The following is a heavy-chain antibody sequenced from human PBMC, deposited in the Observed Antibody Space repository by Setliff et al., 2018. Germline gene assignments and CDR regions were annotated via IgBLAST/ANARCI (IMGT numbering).Heavy chain of an antibody. V-gene: IGHV1-46*01. CDR1: GYIFTGYY. J-gene: IGHJ3*02. CDR2: ISPSGGST. D-gene: IGHD3-3*01. Sequence: ASVKVSCKASGYIFTGYYMHWVRQAPGQGLEWMGIISPSGGSTSYAQKFQGRVTITADKSTSTAYMELSRLRSEDTAVYYCAISTIFGVVSPTPDAFDIWGQGTMVTVSS. CDR3: AISTIFGVVSPTPDAFDI.